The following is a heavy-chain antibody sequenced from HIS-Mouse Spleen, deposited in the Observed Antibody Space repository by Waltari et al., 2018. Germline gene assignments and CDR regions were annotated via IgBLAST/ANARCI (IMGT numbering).Heavy chain of an antibody. Sequence: QLQLQESGPGLVKPSETLSLTCTVSGGSISSSSYYWGWIRQAPGKGLEWIGRIYYSGRTYYNPSLKSRVTISVDTSKHQFSLKLSSVTDADTAVYYCAREIPYSSSWYDWYFDLWGRGTLVTVSS. CDR3: AREIPYSSSWYDWYFDL. CDR1: GGSISSSSYY. D-gene: IGHD6-13*01. CDR2: IYYSGRT. J-gene: IGHJ2*01. V-gene: IGHV4-39*07.